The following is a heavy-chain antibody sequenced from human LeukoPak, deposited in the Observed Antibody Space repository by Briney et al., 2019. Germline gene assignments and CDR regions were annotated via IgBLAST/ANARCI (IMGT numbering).Heavy chain of an antibody. CDR2: ISYDGSNK. Sequence: PGGSLRLSCAASGFTFSSHAIHWVRQAPGKGLEWVAVISYDGSNKYYADSVKGRFTISRDNSKNTLYLQMNSLRAEDTAVYYCARTGLRFAVVGYFDYWGQGTLVTVSS. V-gene: IGHV3-30*04. CDR1: GFTFSSHA. D-gene: IGHD4-17*01. CDR3: ARTGLRFAVVGYFDY. J-gene: IGHJ4*02.